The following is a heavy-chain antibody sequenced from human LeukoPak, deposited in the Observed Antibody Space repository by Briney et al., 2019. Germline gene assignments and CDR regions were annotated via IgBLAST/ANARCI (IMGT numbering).Heavy chain of an antibody. CDR2: ISTGSSYI. Sequence: GGSLRLSCAASGLTFSSYSMNWVRQAPGKGLEWVSSISTGSSYIYYADSVKGRFTISRDNAKNSLYLQMNSLRAEDTAVYYCARDVVGISWSDYWGQGTLVTVSS. CDR1: GLTFSSYS. V-gene: IGHV3-21*01. D-gene: IGHD6-13*01. J-gene: IGHJ4*02. CDR3: ARDVVGISWSDY.